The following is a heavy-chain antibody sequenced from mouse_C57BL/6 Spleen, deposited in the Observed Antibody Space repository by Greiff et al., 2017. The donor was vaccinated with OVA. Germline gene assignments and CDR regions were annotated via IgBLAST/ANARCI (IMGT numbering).Heavy chain of an antibody. J-gene: IGHJ3*01. CDR3: AREGNGNYEGAWFAY. D-gene: IGHD2-1*01. V-gene: IGHV1-53*01. CDR1: GYTFTSYW. Sequence: QVQLQQSGPELVKPGASVKLSCKASGYTFTSYWMHWVKQRPGQGLEWIGNINPSNGGTNYNEKFKSKATLTVDKSSSTAYMQLSSLTSEDSAVYYCAREGNGNYEGAWFAYWGQGTLVTVSA. CDR2: INPSNGGT.